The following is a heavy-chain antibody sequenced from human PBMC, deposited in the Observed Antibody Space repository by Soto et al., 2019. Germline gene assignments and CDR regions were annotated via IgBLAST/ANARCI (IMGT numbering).Heavy chain of an antibody. J-gene: IGHJ4*02. CDR1: GFTFSSYA. CDR2: ISGSGGST. V-gene: IGHV3-23*01. Sequence: GGSLRLSCAASGFTFSSYAMSWVRQAPGKGLEWVSAISGSGGSTYYADSVKGRFTISRDNSKNTLYLQMNSLRAEDTAVYYCAKLYDFWSAKAGPHLDYWGQGTLVTVSS. CDR3: AKLYDFWSAKAGPHLDY. D-gene: IGHD3-3*01.